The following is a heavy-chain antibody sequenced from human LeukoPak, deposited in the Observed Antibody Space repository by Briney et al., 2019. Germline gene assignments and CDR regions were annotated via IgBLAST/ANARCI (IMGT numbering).Heavy chain of an antibody. D-gene: IGHD6-19*01. CDR2: IKQDGSEK. Sequence: PGGSLRLSCADSGFPFSSYWMRWARQAPGKGLEWVANIKQDGSEKYYVDSVKGRFTISRDNAKDSLYLQMNSLRAEDTAVYFCARVGGSGWTFDYWGQGTLVTVSS. V-gene: IGHV3-7*01. J-gene: IGHJ4*02. CDR1: GFPFSSYW. CDR3: ARVGGSGWTFDY.